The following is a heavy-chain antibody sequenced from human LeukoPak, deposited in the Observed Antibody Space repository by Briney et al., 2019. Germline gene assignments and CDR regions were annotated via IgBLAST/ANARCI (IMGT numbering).Heavy chain of an antibody. J-gene: IGHJ4*02. Sequence: SETLSLTCTVSGGSITSYYWSWIRQPAGKGLEWIGLIYSSGSTNYNPSLKSRVTMSVDTSKNQFSLKLSSVTAADTAVYYCARQGYSYGYDYWGQGTLATVSS. D-gene: IGHD5-18*01. V-gene: IGHV4-4*07. CDR3: ARQGYSYGYDY. CDR1: GGSITSYY. CDR2: IYSSGST.